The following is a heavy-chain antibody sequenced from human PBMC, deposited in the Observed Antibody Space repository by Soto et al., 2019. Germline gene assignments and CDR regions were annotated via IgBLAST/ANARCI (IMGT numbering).Heavy chain of an antibody. V-gene: IGHV1-69*01. CDR2: IIPSFGTP. Sequence: QVQLEQSGAEVKKPGSSVKVSCKSSGGSFSTYAIGWVRQAPGQGLEWMGQIIPSFGTPNYAQKFQGRVTITADESTNTTYMELISLRFEDMAIYYCSRDALGFDYGGQGTHLSVSS. CDR1: GGSFSTYA. CDR3: SRDALGFDY. J-gene: IGHJ4*02.